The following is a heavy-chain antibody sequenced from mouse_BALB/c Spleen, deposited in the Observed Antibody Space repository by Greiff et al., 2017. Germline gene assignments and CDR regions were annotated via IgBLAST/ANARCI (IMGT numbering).Heavy chain of an antibody. D-gene: IGHD2-3*01. Sequence: VQLQQSGPGLVKPSQSLSLTCSVTGYSITSGYYWNWIRQFPGNKLEWMGYISYDGSNNYNPSLKNRISITRDTSKNQFFLKLNSVTTEDTTTYYCAREGDGYYAMDYWGQGTSVTVSS. CDR1: GYSITSGYY. V-gene: IGHV3-6*02. CDR2: ISYDGSN. CDR3: AREGDGYYAMDY. J-gene: IGHJ4*01.